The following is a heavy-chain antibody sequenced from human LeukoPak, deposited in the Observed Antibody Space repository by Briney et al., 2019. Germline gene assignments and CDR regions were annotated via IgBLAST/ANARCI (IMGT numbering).Heavy chain of an antibody. J-gene: IGHJ4*01. D-gene: IGHD1-1*01. V-gene: IGHV1-18*01. CDR2: ITAYNGNR. Sequence: GASVKVSCKTSGYTFSNYGISWVRQAPGQGLEWMGWITAYNGNRLYAQRFQGRITLTTDTSTSTSYMELRSLEYDDTAIYYCARDNDKVVDHWGHGTLVTVSS. CDR3: ARDNDKVVDH. CDR1: GYTFSNYG.